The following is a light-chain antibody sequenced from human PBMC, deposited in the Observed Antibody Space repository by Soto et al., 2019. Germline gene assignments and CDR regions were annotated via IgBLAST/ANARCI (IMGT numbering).Light chain of an antibody. Sequence: DIQLTQSPSSLSASVGDRVTITCRASQGISNSLAWYQQKPGKVPKLLIYAASTLQSGVPSRFSGTMSGTDFTLTISSLQPEDVATYYCQKYNSAPWTFGQGTKVEIK. CDR3: QKYNSAPWT. CDR2: AAS. J-gene: IGKJ1*01. CDR1: QGISNS. V-gene: IGKV1-27*01.